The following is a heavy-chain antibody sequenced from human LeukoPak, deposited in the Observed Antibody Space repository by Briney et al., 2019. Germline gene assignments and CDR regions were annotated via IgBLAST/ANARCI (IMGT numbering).Heavy chain of an antibody. CDR1: RFTLSSYW. Sequence: PGGSLRLSCAASRFTLSSYWMHWVRQAPGKGLVWVSRINTDGSSTNYADSVKGRFTISRDNAMNTLYLQMNNLRAEDTAVYYCARRDILTGFDYWGQGTLVTVSS. CDR2: INTDGSST. D-gene: IGHD3-9*01. V-gene: IGHV3-74*01. J-gene: IGHJ4*02. CDR3: ARRDILTGFDY.